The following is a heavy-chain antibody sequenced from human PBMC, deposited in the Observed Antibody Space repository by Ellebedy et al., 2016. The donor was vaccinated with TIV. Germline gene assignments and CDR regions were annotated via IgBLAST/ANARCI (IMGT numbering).Heavy chain of an antibody. D-gene: IGHD2-15*01. Sequence: PGGSLRLSCAASGFTFSAFEMGWVRRAPGKGLEWISYIGHTGDTVYYADSVQGRFTVSRDNAKNSLYLQMNDLRAEDTAVYYCAKDLWGGATPFDYWGQGILVTVSS. J-gene: IGHJ4*02. CDR3: AKDLWGGATPFDY. CDR2: IGHTGDTV. V-gene: IGHV3-48*03. CDR1: GFTFSAFE.